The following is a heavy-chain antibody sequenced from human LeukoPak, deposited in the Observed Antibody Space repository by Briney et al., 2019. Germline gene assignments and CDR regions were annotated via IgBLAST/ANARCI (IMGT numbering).Heavy chain of an antibody. Sequence: SQTLSLTRAISGDSVSSNSAAWNWIRQSPSRGLEWLERTYYRSKWYNDYAVSVKSRITINPDTSKNQFSLQLNSVTPEDTAVYYCARVFDIAAAGGHYFDYWGQGTLVTVSS. V-gene: IGHV6-1*01. D-gene: IGHD6-13*01. CDR1: GDSVSSNSAA. J-gene: IGHJ4*02. CDR2: TYYRSKWYN. CDR3: ARVFDIAAAGGHYFDY.